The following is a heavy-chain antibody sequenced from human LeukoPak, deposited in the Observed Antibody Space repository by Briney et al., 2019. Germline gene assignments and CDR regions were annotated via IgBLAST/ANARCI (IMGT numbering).Heavy chain of an antibody. CDR2: INHSGST. CDR3: ARGIRLRYFDWFSFDY. Sequence: SETLSLTCAVYGGSFSGYYWSWIRQPPGKGLEWIGEINHSGSTNYNPSLKSRVTISVDTSKYQFSLKLSSVTAADTAVDYCARGIRLRYFDWFSFDYWGQGTLVTVSS. D-gene: IGHD3-9*01. J-gene: IGHJ4*02. CDR1: GGSFSGYY. V-gene: IGHV4-34*01.